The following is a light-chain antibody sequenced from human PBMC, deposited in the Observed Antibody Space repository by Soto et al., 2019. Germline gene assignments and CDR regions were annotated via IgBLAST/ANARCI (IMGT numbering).Light chain of an antibody. J-gene: IGKJ1*01. CDR1: QSISRW. CDR3: KQYNYYWT. Sequence: DLQMTQSPSTLSSSFGDRVTITCRASQSISRWLAWYQQKPGKAPKLLIYDASNLESGVQPRFRGSGSGTDSSLTIRSLQPDDFGTYYCKQYNYYWTCGQGTKVDIK. CDR2: DAS. V-gene: IGKV1-5*01.